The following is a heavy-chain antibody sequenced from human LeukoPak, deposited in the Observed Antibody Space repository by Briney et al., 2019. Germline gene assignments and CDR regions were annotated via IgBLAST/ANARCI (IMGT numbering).Heavy chain of an antibody. Sequence: ASVKVSCKASGYTFTSYAISWVRQAPGQGLEWMGWISAYNGNTNYAQNLQGRVTMTTDKSTSTAYMELSSLRSEDTAVYYCARGGVPAAVGYWFDPWGQGTLVTVSS. V-gene: IGHV1-18*01. CDR2: ISAYNGNT. D-gene: IGHD2-2*01. J-gene: IGHJ5*02. CDR1: GYTFTSYA. CDR3: ARGGVPAAVGYWFDP.